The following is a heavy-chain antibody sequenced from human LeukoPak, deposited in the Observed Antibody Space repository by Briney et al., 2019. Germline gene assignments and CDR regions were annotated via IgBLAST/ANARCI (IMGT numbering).Heavy chain of an antibody. J-gene: IGHJ5*02. Sequence: PSQTLSLTCTVSGGSISSGGYYWSWIRQHPGKGLEWIGYIYYRGSTYYNPSLKSRVTISVDTSKNQFSLKLSSVTAADTAVYYCARGPYYYDSSGYSYNNWFDPWGQGTLVTVSS. CDR1: GGSISSGGYY. CDR2: IYYRGST. CDR3: ARGPYYYDSSGYSYNNWFDP. D-gene: IGHD3-22*01. V-gene: IGHV4-31*03.